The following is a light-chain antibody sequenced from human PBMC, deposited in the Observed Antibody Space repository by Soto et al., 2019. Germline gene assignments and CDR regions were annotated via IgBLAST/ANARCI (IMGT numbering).Light chain of an antibody. CDR3: HYRNARPPIT. Sequence: EIVLTQSPGTLSLSPGERATLSCRASQSVSNNYLAWYQQKPGQAPRLLIYGASNRATGIPDRFSGSGSGTDFTLTISRLEPEDFGTYYCHYRNARPPITFGQGIRRRL. CDR2: GAS. V-gene: IGKV3D-20*02. J-gene: IGKJ5*01. CDR1: QSVSNNY.